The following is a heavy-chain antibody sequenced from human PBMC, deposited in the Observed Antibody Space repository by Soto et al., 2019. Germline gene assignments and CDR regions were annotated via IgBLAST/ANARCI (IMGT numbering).Heavy chain of an antibody. V-gene: IGHV4-39*01. J-gene: IGHJ4*02. CDR3: ARHLALGIHFDY. CDR1: GGSFSSYY. Sequence: PSETLSLTCAVYGGSFSSYYWGWIRQPPGKGLEWIGSIYYSGSTYYNPSLKSRVTISVDTSKNQFSLKLSSVTAADTAVYYCARHLALGIHFDYWGQGTLVTVSS. D-gene: IGHD6-13*01. CDR2: IYYSGST.